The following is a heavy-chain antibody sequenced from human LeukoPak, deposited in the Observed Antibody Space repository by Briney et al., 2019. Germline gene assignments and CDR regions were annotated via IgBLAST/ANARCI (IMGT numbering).Heavy chain of an antibody. CDR3: ARDLTYSSSWYWTFDY. CDR1: GFTFSSYS. Sequence: PGGSLRLSCAASGFTFSSYSMNWVRQAPGKGLEWVSSISSSSSYMYYADSVKGRFTISRDNAKNSLYLQMNSLRAEDTAVYYCARDLTYSSSWYWTFDYWGQGTLVTVSS. V-gene: IGHV3-21*01. J-gene: IGHJ4*02. D-gene: IGHD6-13*01. CDR2: ISSSSSYM.